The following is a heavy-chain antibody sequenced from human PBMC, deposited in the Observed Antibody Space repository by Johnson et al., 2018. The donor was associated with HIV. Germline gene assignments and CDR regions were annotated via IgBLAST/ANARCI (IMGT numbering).Heavy chain of an antibody. Sequence: VQLVESGGGVVRPGGSLRLSCAASGFTFDDYGMSWVRQAPGTGLEWVSGINWNGGSTGYVDSVKGRFTISRDNSKTTLYLQMNSLRVEDTAVYYCAKDRGGGYDRAFDIWGQGTMVTVSS. CDR1: GFTFDDYG. V-gene: IGHV3-20*04. J-gene: IGHJ3*02. CDR2: INWNGGST. CDR3: AKDRGGGYDRAFDI. D-gene: IGHD5-12*01.